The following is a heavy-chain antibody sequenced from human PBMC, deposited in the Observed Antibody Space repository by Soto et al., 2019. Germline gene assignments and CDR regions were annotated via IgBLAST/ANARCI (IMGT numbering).Heavy chain of an antibody. D-gene: IGHD6-13*01. CDR1: GGSFSGYY. V-gene: IGHV4-34*01. J-gene: IGHJ4*02. CDR3: ARGLRAAAGTKN. Sequence: SETLSLTCAVYGGSFSGYYWSWIRQPPGKGLEWIGEINHSGSTNYNPSLKSRVTISVDTSKNQFSLKLSSVTAADTAVYYCARGLRAAAGTKNWGQGTLVTVSS. CDR2: INHSGST.